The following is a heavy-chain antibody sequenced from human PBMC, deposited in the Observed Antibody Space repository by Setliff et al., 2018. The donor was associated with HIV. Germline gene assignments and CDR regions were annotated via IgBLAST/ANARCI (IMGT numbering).Heavy chain of an antibody. CDR1: GLSMSYNY. CDR2: VHYSGST. J-gene: IGHJ4*02. Sequence: PSETLSLTCTVSGLSMSYNYWTWIRQSPGKGLEWIGYVHYSGSTRYNPSLKSRVTISVDTSKKQFSLKLSSVSAADTAVYYCARRWKSSQYYDFWSPSSSYFDFWGQGMLVTVSS. D-gene: IGHD3-3*01. CDR3: ARRWKSSQYYDFWSPSSSYFDF. V-gene: IGHV4-59*08.